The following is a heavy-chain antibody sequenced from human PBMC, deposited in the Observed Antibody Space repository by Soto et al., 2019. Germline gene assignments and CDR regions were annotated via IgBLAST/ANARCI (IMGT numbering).Heavy chain of an antibody. CDR1: EQTITGHY. D-gene: IGHD1-1*01. V-gene: IGHV1-2*02. J-gene: IGHJ4*02. CDR2: INPKGDGK. Sequence: QVQMVQSGPEVKKPGASVKISCKASEQTITGHYIQWVRQAPGQGLEWMGWINPKGDGKKYAQHFQGRITVTRDTSIKPCYMELRALTSDDSAVYYGASVPLSYTNNDDLEHWCQGTLVRVSS. CDR3: ASVPLSYTNNDDLEH.